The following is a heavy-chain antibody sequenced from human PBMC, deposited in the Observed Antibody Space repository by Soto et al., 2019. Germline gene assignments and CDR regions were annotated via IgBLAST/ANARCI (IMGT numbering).Heavy chain of an antibody. CDR1: GGTFSSYA. J-gene: IGHJ4*02. CDR3: AAFGAWLLYHYY. D-gene: IGHD3-9*01. V-gene: IGHV1-69*05. CDR2: IIPIFGKT. Sequence: SVKVSCKASGGTFSSYATSWVRQATGQGLEWMGWIIPIFGKTSYAQKFQGRVTITTNKSISTAYMELSSLRSEDTAVYYCAAFGAWLLYHYYWGQGTLVTVSS.